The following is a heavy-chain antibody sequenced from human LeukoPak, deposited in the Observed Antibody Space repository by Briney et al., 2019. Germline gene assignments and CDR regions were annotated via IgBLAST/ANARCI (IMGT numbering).Heavy chain of an antibody. D-gene: IGHD2-2*01. J-gene: IGHJ6*03. CDR1: GGTFSSYA. CDR2: IIPIFGTA. Sequence: GASVKVSCKASGGTFSSYAISWVRQAPGQGLEWMGGIIPIFGTANYAQKFQGRVTITADESTSTAYMELSSLRSEDTAVYYCARTVVYRDQLLTHMDVWGKGTTVTVSS. V-gene: IGHV1-69*13. CDR3: ARTVVYRDQLLTHMDV.